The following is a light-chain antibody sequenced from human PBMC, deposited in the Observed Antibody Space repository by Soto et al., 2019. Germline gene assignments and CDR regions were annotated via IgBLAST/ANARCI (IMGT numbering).Light chain of an antibody. V-gene: IGLV2-11*01. Sequence: QSALTQPRSVSGSPGHSVTISCTGTSSDIGGYNYVSWYQHHPGKAPKLMIYDVSKRPSGVPDRFSGSRSGHTASLTISGLQAEDEADYYCCSFAGNKFLFGGGAKLTVL. CDR2: DVS. CDR3: CSFAGNKFL. J-gene: IGLJ2*01. CDR1: SSDIGGYNY.